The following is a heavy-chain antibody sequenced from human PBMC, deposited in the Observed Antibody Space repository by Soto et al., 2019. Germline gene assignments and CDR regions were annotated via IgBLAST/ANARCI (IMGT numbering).Heavy chain of an antibody. V-gene: IGHV4-39*01. CDR3: ASQKLNVPASFVS. D-gene: IGHD1-1*01. CDR1: GGSINNNYYY. Sequence: SETLSLTCSVSGGSINNNYYYWGWVRQPPGKGLEWIGSVSFTGTTYYSPSPKSRVTTSIDTSRNQFSLKLTSVTAADTAVYYGASQKLNVPASFVSWGRGTLVTFPS. CDR2: VSFTGTT. J-gene: IGHJ4*02.